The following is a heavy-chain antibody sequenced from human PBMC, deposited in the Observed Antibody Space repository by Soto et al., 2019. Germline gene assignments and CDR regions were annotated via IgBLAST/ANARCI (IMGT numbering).Heavy chain of an antibody. CDR3: ARYRIVYADNYYYYLGV. CDR2: IKQDGSEK. D-gene: IGHD2-8*01. J-gene: IGHJ6*03. Sequence: CGASCRFIVSSYRVSLVRQAPKKGLEWVANIKQDGSEKYYVDSVKGRFTISRDNAKNSLYLQMNSLRAEDTAVYYCARYRIVYADNYYYYLGVSGKGTTVTVPS. V-gene: IGHV3-7*01. CDR1: RFIVSSYR.